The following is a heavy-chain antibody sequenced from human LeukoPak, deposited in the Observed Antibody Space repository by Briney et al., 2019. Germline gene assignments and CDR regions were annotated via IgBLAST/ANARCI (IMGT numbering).Heavy chain of an antibody. D-gene: IGHD4-17*01. CDR2: IYYTGST. J-gene: IGHJ4*02. CDR1: GSSISSSSYY. V-gene: IGHV4-39*01. CDR3: ARQDYGDAFFDY. Sequence: SETLSLTCTVSGSSISSSSYYLGWLRQPPGKGLECIGSIYYTGSTYYNPSRQCRVTISVDPSNRQFSPPLSSVTAADTAVYYCARQDYGDAFFDYWGQGTLVTV.